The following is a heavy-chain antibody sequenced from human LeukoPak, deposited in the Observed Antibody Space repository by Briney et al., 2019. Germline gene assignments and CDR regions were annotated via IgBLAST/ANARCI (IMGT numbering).Heavy chain of an antibody. Sequence: SETLSLTCAVYGGSFSGYYWSWIRQPPGKGLEWIGEINHSGSTNYNPSLKSRVTISVDTSKNQFSLKLSSVTAADTAVYYCARLAWFRALGGQGTLVTVSS. CDR3: ARLAWFRAL. CDR2: INHSGST. V-gene: IGHV4-34*01. CDR1: GGSFSGYY. J-gene: IGHJ4*02. D-gene: IGHD3-10*01.